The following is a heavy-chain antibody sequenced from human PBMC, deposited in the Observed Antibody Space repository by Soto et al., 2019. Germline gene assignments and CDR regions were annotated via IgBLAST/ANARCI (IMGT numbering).Heavy chain of an antibody. D-gene: IGHD3-9*01. J-gene: IGHJ4*02. CDR2: IYSGGST. CDR3: ARVNYDILTGYYYNDY. CDR1: GFTVSSNY. Sequence: EVQLVEYGGGLVQPGGSLRLSCAASGFTVSSNYMSWVRQAPGKGLEWVSVIYSGGSTYYADSVKGRFTISRHNSKNTLDLQMNSLRAEDTAVYYCARVNYDILTGYYYNDYWGQGTLVTVSS. V-gene: IGHV3-53*04.